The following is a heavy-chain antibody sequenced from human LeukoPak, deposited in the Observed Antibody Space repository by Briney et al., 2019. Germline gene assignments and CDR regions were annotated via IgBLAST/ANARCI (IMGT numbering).Heavy chain of an antibody. D-gene: IGHD3-9*01. CDR2: IYTSGST. Sequence: SETLSLTCTVSGGSISSYYWSWIRQPAGKGLEWIGRIYTSGSTNYNPFLKSRVTMSVDTSKNQFSLKLSSVIAADTAVYYCARDGINDILTGYSYYYGMDVWGQGTTVTVSS. V-gene: IGHV4-4*07. CDR3: ARDGINDILTGYSYYYGMDV. J-gene: IGHJ6*02. CDR1: GGSISSYY.